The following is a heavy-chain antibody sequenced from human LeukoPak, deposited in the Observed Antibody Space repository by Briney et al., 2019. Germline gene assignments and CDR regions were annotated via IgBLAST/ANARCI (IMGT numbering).Heavy chain of an antibody. Sequence: ASVKVSCKASGYTFGTHWMHWVRQAPGQGLEWMGWINPNGGGTNYAQKSQDRATMTRDTSISTAYMELSRLRSDDTAVYYCARVRYRLAETYIDYWGQGTLVTVSS. D-gene: IGHD3-16*01. CDR3: ARVRYRLAETYIDY. CDR1: GYTFGTHW. CDR2: INPNGGGT. V-gene: IGHV1-2*02. J-gene: IGHJ4*02.